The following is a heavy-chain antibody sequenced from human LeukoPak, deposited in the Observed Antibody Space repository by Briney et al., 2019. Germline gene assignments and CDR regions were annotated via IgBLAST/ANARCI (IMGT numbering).Heavy chain of an antibody. D-gene: IGHD1-26*01. V-gene: IGHV3-13*01. Sequence: GGSLRLSCATSGFTFSNHAMHWVRQASGKGLEWVSAIGTAGDTFYPGSVKGRFTISRENAENSLSLQMNSLRAEDTAVYYCVRQQTPHGNFDYWGQGTLVTVSS. CDR1: GFTFSNHA. CDR2: IGTAGDT. CDR3: VRQQTPHGNFDY. J-gene: IGHJ4*02.